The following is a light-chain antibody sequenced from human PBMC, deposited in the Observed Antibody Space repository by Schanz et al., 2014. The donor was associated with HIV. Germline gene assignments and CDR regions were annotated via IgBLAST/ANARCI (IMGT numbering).Light chain of an antibody. Sequence: DIQMTQSPSTLSASVGDRVTITCRASQSISTYLAWYQQKPGKAPKLLIYAASTLQTGVPSRFSGSGSGTDFTLTISSLQPEDFATYYCQQLNSYFIFGPGTKVQIK. CDR1: QSISTY. CDR3: QQLNSYFI. CDR2: AAS. J-gene: IGKJ3*01. V-gene: IGKV1-9*01.